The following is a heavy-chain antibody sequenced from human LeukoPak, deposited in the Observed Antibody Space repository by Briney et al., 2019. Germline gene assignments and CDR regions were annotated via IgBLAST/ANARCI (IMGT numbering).Heavy chain of an antibody. V-gene: IGHV1-18*01. D-gene: IGHD3-22*01. CDR1: GYTFTSYG. CDR2: ISAYNGNT. CDR3: ARDYYYDSSVHFDY. J-gene: IGHJ4*02. Sequence: GESLKVSCKASGYTFTSYGISWVRQAPGQGLEWMGWISAYNGNTNYAQKLQGRVTMTTDTSTSTAYMELRSLRSDDTAVYYCARDYYYDSSVHFDYWGQGTLVTVSS.